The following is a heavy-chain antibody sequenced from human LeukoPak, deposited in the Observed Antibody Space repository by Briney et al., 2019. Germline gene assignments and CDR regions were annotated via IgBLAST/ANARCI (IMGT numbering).Heavy chain of an antibody. D-gene: IGHD1-26*01. J-gene: IGHJ5*01. Sequence: SETLSLTCTVSGGSISSGSYYWSWIRQPAGKGLEWIGRIYTSGSTNYNPSLKSRVTISVDTSKNQFSLKLSSVTAADTAVYYCARGELWFDYWGQGTLVTVSS. CDR3: ARGELWFDY. V-gene: IGHV4-61*02. CDR1: GGSISSGSYY. CDR2: IYTSGST.